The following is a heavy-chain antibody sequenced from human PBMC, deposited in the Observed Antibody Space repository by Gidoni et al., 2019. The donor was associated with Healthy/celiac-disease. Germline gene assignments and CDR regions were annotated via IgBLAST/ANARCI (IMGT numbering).Heavy chain of an antibody. V-gene: IGHV4-59*08. CDR1: GGSISSYY. CDR3: ARLGPDGYKRGGAFDI. D-gene: IGHD5-12*01. J-gene: IGHJ3*02. CDR2: IYYRGST. Sequence: QVQLQASGPGLVKPSETLSLTRTASGGSISSYYWSWIRQPPGKGLEWIGYIYYRGSTNYNPSLKSRVTISVDTSKTQFSLKLSSVTAADTAVYYCARLGPDGYKRGGAFDIWGQGTMVTVSS.